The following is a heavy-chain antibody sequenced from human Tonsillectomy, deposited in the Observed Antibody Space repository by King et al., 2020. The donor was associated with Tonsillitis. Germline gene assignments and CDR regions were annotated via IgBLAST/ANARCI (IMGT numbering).Heavy chain of an antibody. V-gene: IGHV3-30-3*01. D-gene: IGHD6-19*01. CDR3: ARDGKKAVAGYFDY. CDR1: GFTFRSVA. J-gene: IGHJ4*02. CDR2: ISYDGSNK. Sequence: VQLVESGGGVVQPGRSLRLSCAASGFTFRSVALHWVRQAPGKGLEWVTGISYDGSNKYYADSVKGRLTISRDNSKNTLYLQMNSLRAEDTAVYYCARDGKKAVAGYFDYWAQGTLVTVSS.